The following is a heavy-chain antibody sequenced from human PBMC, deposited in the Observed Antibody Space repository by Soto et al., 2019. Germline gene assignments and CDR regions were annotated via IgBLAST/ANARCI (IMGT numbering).Heavy chain of an antibody. D-gene: IGHD6-13*01. CDR1: GYSFTSYW. CDR2: IYPGDSDS. Sequence: PGESLKISCKGSGYSFTSYWIAWVRQMPGKGLEWMGIIYPGDSDSRYSPSFQGQVTMSADKSINTAYLQWSSLKASDTAMYYCARYAYSSSHAFDYWGQGTLVTVSS. J-gene: IGHJ4*02. CDR3: ARYAYSSSHAFDY. V-gene: IGHV5-51*01.